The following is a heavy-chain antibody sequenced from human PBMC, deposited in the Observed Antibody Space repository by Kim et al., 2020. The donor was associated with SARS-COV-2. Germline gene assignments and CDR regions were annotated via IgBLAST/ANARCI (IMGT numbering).Heavy chain of an antibody. CDR3: ARFTITLDYYYYYGMDV. J-gene: IGHJ6*02. D-gene: IGHD5-12*01. CDR1: GGSISSSSYY. Sequence: SETLSLTCTVSGGSISSSSYYWGWIRQPPGKGLEWIGSIYYSGSTYYNPSLKSRVTISVDTSKNQFSLKLSSVTAADTAVYYCARFTITLDYYYYYGMDVWGQGTTVTVSS. CDR2: IYYSGST. V-gene: IGHV4-39*07.